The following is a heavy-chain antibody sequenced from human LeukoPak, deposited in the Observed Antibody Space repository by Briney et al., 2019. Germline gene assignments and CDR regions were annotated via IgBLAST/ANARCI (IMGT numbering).Heavy chain of an antibody. D-gene: IGHD3-10*01. V-gene: IGHV1-2*02. CDR1: GYTFTGYY. Sequence: GASVKVSCKASGYTFTGYYMHWVRQAPGQGLEWMGWINPNSGGTNYAQKFQGRVTMTRDTSISTAYMELSRLSSDDTAVYYCARGVTGIYYYYYMDTWGKGTTVTVSS. CDR2: INPNSGGT. CDR3: ARGVTGIYYYYYMDT. J-gene: IGHJ6*03.